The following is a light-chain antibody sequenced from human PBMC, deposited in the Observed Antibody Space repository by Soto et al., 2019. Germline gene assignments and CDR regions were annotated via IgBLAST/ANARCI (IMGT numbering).Light chain of an antibody. Sequence: QSALTQPASVSGSPGQSITISCTGTSSDVGGYKFVSWYQHKPGKAPKVILYEVSNRPSGVSNRFSGSRSGNTASLTISGLQAEDEADSYCSSFRSSSTWVFGGGTKLTVL. V-gene: IGLV2-14*01. CDR2: EVS. CDR3: SSFRSSSTWV. CDR1: SSDVGGYKF. J-gene: IGLJ3*02.